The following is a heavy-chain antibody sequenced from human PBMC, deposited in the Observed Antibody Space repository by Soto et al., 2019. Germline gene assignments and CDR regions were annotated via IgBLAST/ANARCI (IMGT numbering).Heavy chain of an antibody. J-gene: IGHJ6*02. D-gene: IGHD2-8*02. CDR1: GFTFNTYG. CDR3: ARIDCTGNNCNPYYHYGMDV. Sequence: SGGSLRLSCAASGFTFNTYGMHWVRQFPGKGLQCVAIIWYDGSIKYYADSVRGRFTVSRDNSKNTLYLHMNSLRDEDTAVYYCARIDCTGNNCNPYYHYGMDVWGQGTAVTVYS. V-gene: IGHV3-33*01. CDR2: IWYDGSIK.